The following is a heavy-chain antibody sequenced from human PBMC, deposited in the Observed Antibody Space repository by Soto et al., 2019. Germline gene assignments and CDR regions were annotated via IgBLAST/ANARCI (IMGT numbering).Heavy chain of an antibody. Sequence: GGSLRLSCTASGFTFSNAWMNWVRQAPGKGLEWVGRIKSKTDGGTTDYAAPVKGRFTISRDDSKNTLYLQMNSLKTEDTAVYYCTTDIYSGSYETNYDYYGMAVWGQGTTVTVSS. V-gene: IGHV3-15*07. CDR1: GFTFSNAW. D-gene: IGHD1-26*01. J-gene: IGHJ6*02. CDR2: IKSKTDGGTT. CDR3: TTDIYSGSYETNYDYYGMAV.